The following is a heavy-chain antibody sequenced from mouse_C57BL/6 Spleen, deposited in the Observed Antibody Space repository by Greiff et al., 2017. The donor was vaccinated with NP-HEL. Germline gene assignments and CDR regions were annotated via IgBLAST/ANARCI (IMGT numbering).Heavy chain of an antibody. CDR1: GFTFSSYA. J-gene: IGHJ4*01. D-gene: IGHD2-3*01. CDR2: ISSGGDYF. Sequence: EVKVVESGEGLVKPGGSLKLSCAASGFTFSSYAMSWVRQTPEKRLEWVAYISSGGDYFYYADTVKGRFTISRDNARNTLYLQMSSMKSEDTAMYYCTRGGWLRPAMDYWGQGTSVTVSS. CDR3: TRGGWLRPAMDY. V-gene: IGHV5-9-1*02.